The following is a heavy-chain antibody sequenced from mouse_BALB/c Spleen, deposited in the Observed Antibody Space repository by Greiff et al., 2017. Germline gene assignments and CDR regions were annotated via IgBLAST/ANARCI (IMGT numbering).Heavy chain of an antibody. V-gene: IGHV5-17*02. CDR3: ARGYYGSSYPYYAMDY. D-gene: IGHD1-1*01. J-gene: IGHJ4*01. Sequence: EVKVEESGGGLVQPGGSRKLSCAASGFTFSSFGMHWVRQAPEKGLEWVAYISSGSSTIYYADTVKGRFTISRDNPKNTLFLQMTSLRSEDTAMYYCARGYYGSSYPYYAMDYWGQGTSVTVSS. CDR2: ISSGSSTI. CDR1: GFTFSSFG.